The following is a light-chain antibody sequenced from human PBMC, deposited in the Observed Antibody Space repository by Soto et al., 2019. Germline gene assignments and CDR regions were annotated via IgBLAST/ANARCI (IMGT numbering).Light chain of an antibody. J-gene: IGKJ5*01. V-gene: IGKV3-20*01. CDR1: ESVTSAY. CDR2: GAP. Sequence: PGERVTLSCRTSESVTSAYLAWYQQKPGQAPRLLIYGAPSRATGIPDRFSGSGSGTDFTLTISRLEPEDFAVYYCQRYGSSLTLGQGTRLEIK. CDR3: QRYGSSLT.